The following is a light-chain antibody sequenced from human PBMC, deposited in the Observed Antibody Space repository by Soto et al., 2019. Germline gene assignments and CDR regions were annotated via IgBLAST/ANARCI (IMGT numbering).Light chain of an antibody. J-gene: IGKJ5*01. CDR1: HGISSY. CDR3: QQLTTYPLT. Sequence: IQLTQSPSSLSASVGDIVTITCRASHGISSYLAWYQQKPGKAPELLIYGASTLEGGVPFRFSGSGTGTDFPLIISSVQPEDCATYYCQQLTTYPLTFGQGTRLELK. V-gene: IGKV1-9*01. CDR2: GAS.